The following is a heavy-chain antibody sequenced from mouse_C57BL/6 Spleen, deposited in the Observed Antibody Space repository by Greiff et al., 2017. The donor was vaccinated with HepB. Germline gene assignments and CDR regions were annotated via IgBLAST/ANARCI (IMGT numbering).Heavy chain of an antibody. CDR2: ISYDGSN. V-gene: IGHV3-6*01. CDR3: ARERDYDYYWYFDV. Sequence: EVQLVESGPGLVKPSQSLSLTCSVTGYSITSGYYWNWIRQFPGNKLEWMGYISYDGSNNYNPSLKNRISITRDTSKNQFFLKLNSVTTEDTATYYCARERDYDYYWYFDVWGTGTTVTVS. CDR1: GYSITSGYY. D-gene: IGHD2-4*01. J-gene: IGHJ1*03.